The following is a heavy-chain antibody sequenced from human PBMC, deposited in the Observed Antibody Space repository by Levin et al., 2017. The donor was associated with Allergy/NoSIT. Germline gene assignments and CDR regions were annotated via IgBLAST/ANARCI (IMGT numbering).Heavy chain of an antibody. CDR2: IKTNADGGTI. D-gene: IGHD3-3*01. J-gene: IGHJ4*02. CDR3: NSGDFDVWSGYYSFEY. CDR1: GITFTNAW. V-gene: IGHV3-15*01. Sequence: GGSLRLSCAASGITFTNAWMNWVRQAPGKGLEWVGLIKTNADGGTIDYAAPVKGRFTISRDDSNNTLYLHMNSLITVDTAVYYCNSGDFDVWSGYYSFEYWGQGTLVTVSS.